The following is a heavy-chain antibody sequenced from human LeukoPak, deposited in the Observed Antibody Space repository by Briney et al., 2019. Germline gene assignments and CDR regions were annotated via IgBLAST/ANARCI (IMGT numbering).Heavy chain of an antibody. CDR1: GFTFSTYS. Sequence: GESLKISCAASGFTFSTYSMNWVRQAPGKGLEWVSSISSSGSYIYYADSVKGRFTISRDNARNSLYLQMNSLRAEDTAVYFCASSRFYYYDSSGYPVDYWGQGTLVTVSS. J-gene: IGHJ4*02. V-gene: IGHV3-21*01. CDR2: ISSSGSYI. D-gene: IGHD3-22*01. CDR3: ASSRFYYYDSSGYPVDY.